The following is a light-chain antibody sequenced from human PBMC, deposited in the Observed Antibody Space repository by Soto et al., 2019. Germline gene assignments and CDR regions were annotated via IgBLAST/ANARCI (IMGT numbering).Light chain of an antibody. CDR3: QQYNTWPPPSES. CDR2: AAS. CDR1: QTVNNN. Sequence: IVMTQSPATLSVSPGERATLSCRASQTVNNNLAWYQQRPGQAPRLLIYAASTRATGVPARFSGSGSGTEFPLTISSLQSEDFAVYYCQQYNTWPPPSESVGPGTKVDVK. V-gene: IGKV3D-15*01. J-gene: IGKJ3*01.